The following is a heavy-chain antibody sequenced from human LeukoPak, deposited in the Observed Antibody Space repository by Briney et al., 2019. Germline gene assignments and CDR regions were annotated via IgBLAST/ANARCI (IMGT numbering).Heavy chain of an antibody. V-gene: IGHV4-39*01. D-gene: IGHD4-17*01. CDR1: GGSISSSTYY. CDR2: IYYTGST. CDR3: ARSRKYGAVTTYSWFDP. Sequence: SETLSLTCTVSGGSISSSTYYWGWIRQPPGKGLEWIASIYYTGSTNYNPSLKSRVTISVDTSKNQFSLKLSSATAADTAVYYCARSRKYGAVTTYSWFDPWGQGTLVIVSS. J-gene: IGHJ5*02.